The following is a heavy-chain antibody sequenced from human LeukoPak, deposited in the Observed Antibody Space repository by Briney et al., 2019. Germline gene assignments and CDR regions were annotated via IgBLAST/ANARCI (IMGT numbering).Heavy chain of an antibody. Sequence: GGSLRLSCAASGFTFSSYAMSWVRQAPGKGLGWVSAISGSGGSTYYADSVKGRFTISRDNSKNTLYLQMNSLRAEDTAVYYCAKDPGQDSSSWYYFDYWGQGTLVTVSS. CDR3: AKDPGQDSSSWYYFDY. CDR2: ISGSGGST. D-gene: IGHD6-13*01. CDR1: GFTFSSYA. V-gene: IGHV3-23*01. J-gene: IGHJ4*02.